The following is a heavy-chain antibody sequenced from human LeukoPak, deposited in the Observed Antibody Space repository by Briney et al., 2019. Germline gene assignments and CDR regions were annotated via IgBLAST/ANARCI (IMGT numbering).Heavy chain of an antibody. V-gene: IGHV1-2*02. CDR3: ARVLTTVTGRYFDY. CDR1: GYTFTGYY. CDR2: INPNSGGT. J-gene: IGHJ4*02. D-gene: IGHD4-17*01. Sequence: ASVKVSCKASGYTFTGYYMHWVRQAPGQGLEWMGWINPNSGGTNYAQKFQGRVTMTRDTSISTAYMELSRLRSDDTAVYYCARVLTTVTGRYFDYWGQGTLVTVSS.